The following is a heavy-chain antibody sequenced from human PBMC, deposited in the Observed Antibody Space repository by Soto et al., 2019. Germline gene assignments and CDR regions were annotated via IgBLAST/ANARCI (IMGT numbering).Heavy chain of an antibody. J-gene: IGHJ4*02. V-gene: IGHV3-21*01. Sequence: GGSLRLSCAASGFIFSSYNMNWVRQAPGRGLEWVSSISSSSAHIFYADSVRGRFTISRDNAKNALYLQMNSLRDEDTAVYYCANAQEYYDSSGYFDYWAQGTLVTVSS. CDR1: GFIFSSYN. D-gene: IGHD3-22*01. CDR2: ISSSSAHI. CDR3: ANAQEYYDSSGYFDY.